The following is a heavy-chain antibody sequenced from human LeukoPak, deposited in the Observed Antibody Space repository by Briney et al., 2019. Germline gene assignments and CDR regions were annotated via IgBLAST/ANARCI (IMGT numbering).Heavy chain of an antibody. J-gene: IGHJ4*02. V-gene: IGHV3-21*01. CDR2: ICGSSTYL. D-gene: IGHD6-19*01. CDR3: TRDPMYTIGGDY. CDR1: GFTFSSYT. Sequence: PGGSLRLSCSASGFTFSSYTMNWVRQAPGGGLEWVSSICGSSTYLLYADSVKGRFTISRDNAKNSLYLQMNSLRAEDTALYYCTRDPMYTIGGDYWGQGTLVSDS.